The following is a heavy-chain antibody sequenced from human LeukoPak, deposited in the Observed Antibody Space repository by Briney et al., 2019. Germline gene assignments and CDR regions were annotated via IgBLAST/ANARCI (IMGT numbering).Heavy chain of an antibody. CDR2: ISAYNGNT. J-gene: IGHJ5*02. V-gene: IGHV1-18*04. CDR3: ARVRPRYNWNDGINWFDP. D-gene: IGHD1-1*01. Sequence: ASVKVSCKASGYTFTSYGISWVRQAPGQGLEWMGWISAYNGNTNYAQKLQGRVTMTTGTSTSTAYMELRSLRSDDTAVYYCARVRPRYNWNDGINWFDPWGQGTLVTVSS. CDR1: GYTFTSYG.